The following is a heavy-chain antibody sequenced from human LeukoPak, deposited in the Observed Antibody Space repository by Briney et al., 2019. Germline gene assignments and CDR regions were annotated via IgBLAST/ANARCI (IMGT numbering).Heavy chain of an antibody. J-gene: IGHJ4*02. D-gene: IGHD6-19*01. CDR1: GFTFSSYW. CDR2: INHNGNVN. Sequence: GGSLRLSCAASGFTFSSYWMNWARQAPGKGLEWVASINHNGNVNYYVDSVKGRFTISRDNAKNSLYLQMSNLRAEDTAVYFCARDLGRIAVAQAYFDYWGQGTLVTVSS. V-gene: IGHV3-7*03. CDR3: ARDLGRIAVAQAYFDY.